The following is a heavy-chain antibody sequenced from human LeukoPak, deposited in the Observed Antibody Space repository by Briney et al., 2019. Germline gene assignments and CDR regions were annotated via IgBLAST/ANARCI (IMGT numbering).Heavy chain of an antibody. CDR3: AREASGNYYVFDS. CDR1: GFSLSNYF. D-gene: IGHD1-26*01. V-gene: IGHV3-11*04. J-gene: IGHJ4*02. Sequence: GGSLRLSCEASGFSLSNYFMSWIRQAPGKGMEWVSYITNSGRSTNYADAVKGRFTISRDNAKKSVYLEMTDLRPEDTAVYYCAREASGNYYVFDSWGQGTLVTVSS. CDR2: ITNSGRST.